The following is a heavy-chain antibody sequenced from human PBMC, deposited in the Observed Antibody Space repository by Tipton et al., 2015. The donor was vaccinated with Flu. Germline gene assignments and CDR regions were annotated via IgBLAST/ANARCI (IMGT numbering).Heavy chain of an antibody. CDR2: IYTSGST. Sequence: LRLSCTVSGGSISSGSYYWSWIRQPAGKGLEWIWRIYTSGSTNYNPSLKSRVTISVDTSKNQFSLKLSSVTAADTAVYYCARGQIFGWFDPWGQGTLVTVSS. D-gene: IGHD2/OR15-2a*01. CDR1: GGSISSGSYY. V-gene: IGHV4-61*02. CDR3: ARGQIFGWFDP. J-gene: IGHJ5*02.